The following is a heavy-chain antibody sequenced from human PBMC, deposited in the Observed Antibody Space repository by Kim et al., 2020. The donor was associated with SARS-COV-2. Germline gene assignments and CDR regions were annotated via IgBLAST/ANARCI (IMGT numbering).Heavy chain of an antibody. D-gene: IGHD6-13*01. Sequence: ASVKVSCKASGHTFSDYDINWVRQATGQGLEWMGWMSPSNGRTGYAQKFQGRVTMTRDSSINTAYMELSSLTSEDTAVYYCARGIEAGVDYWGQGTLVTVS. J-gene: IGHJ4*02. V-gene: IGHV1-8*01. CDR2: MSPSNGRT. CDR1: GHTFSDYD. CDR3: ARGIEAGVDY.